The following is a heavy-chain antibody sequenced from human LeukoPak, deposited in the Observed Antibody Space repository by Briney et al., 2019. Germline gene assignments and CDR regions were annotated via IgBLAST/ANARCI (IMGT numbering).Heavy chain of an antibody. V-gene: IGHV6-1*01. J-gene: IGHJ4*02. Sequence: SQTLPLTCAISGDSVSSNSAAWNWIRQSPSRGLEWLGRTYYRSKWYNDYAVSVKSRITINPDTSKNQFSLQLNSVTPEDTAVYYCARDIGYSSSWPTYYFDYWGQGTLVTVSS. CDR1: GDSVSSNSAA. D-gene: IGHD6-13*01. CDR3: ARDIGYSSSWPTYYFDY. CDR2: TYYRSKWYN.